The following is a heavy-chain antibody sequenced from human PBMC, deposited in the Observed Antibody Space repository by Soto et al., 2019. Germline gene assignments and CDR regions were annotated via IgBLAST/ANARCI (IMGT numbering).Heavy chain of an antibody. J-gene: IGHJ6*04. CDR1: GVSIISNNW. CDR2: IHFSGVT. CDR3: ARGGFGDTGVDLEAYHTLDV. D-gene: IGHD3-3*01. V-gene: IGHV4-4*02. Sequence: QVHLKESGPGVVKPSGTLSLTCTVSGVSIISNNWWSWVRQSPEKKLEWIGEIHFSGVTNDNPSLKSRLSISMDQSKNQVSLTLYSATAADTAIYYCARGGFGDTGVDLEAYHTLDVWGEGTAVCVSS.